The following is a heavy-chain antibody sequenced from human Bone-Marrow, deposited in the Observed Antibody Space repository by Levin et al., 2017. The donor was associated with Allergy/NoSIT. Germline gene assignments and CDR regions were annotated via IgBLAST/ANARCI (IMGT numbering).Heavy chain of an antibody. V-gene: IGHV3-30*01. Sequence: GESLKISCAASGFNFNKYAMHWVRQAPGKGLEWVAVLSFDGKNKHYAESVKGRFTISRDNSKNILDLQMNSLTPEDSAVYYCARVQWQIRASDYWGQGTLVAVSS. CDR2: LSFDGKNK. D-gene: IGHD6-19*01. J-gene: IGHJ4*02. CDR1: GFNFNKYA. CDR3: ARVQWQIRASDY.